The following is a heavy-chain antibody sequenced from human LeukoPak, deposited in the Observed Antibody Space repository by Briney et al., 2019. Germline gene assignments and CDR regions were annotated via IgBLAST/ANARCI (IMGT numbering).Heavy chain of an antibody. V-gene: IGHV3-30*18. CDR3: AKMSRYSSGWYDY. J-gene: IGHJ4*02. Sequence: GGSLRLSCAASGFTFSSCGMHWVRQAPGKGLEWVAVISYDGSNKYYADSVKGRFTISRDNSKNTLYLQMNSLRAEDTAVYYCAKMSRYSSGWYDYWGQGTLVTVSS. CDR1: GFTFSSCG. CDR2: ISYDGSNK. D-gene: IGHD6-19*01.